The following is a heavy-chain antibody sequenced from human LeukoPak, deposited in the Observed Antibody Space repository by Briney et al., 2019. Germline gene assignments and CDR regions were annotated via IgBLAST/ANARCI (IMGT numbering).Heavy chain of an antibody. J-gene: IGHJ4*02. Sequence: GESLQISCKGSGSRFTSYWIGWVRQMPGKGLEWMGIIYPGDSDTRYSPSFQGQVTISADKSISTAYLQWSSLKASDTAMYYCARPSGYSSGWYSTDYWGQGTLVTVSS. CDR3: ARPSGYSSGWYSTDY. CDR2: IYPGDSDT. V-gene: IGHV5-51*01. D-gene: IGHD6-19*01. CDR1: GSRFTSYW.